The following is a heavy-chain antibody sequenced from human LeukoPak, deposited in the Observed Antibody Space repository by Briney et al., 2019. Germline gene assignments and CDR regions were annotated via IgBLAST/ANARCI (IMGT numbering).Heavy chain of an antibody. D-gene: IGHD3-22*01. J-gene: IGHJ4*02. CDR3: SRLYSYYYAGSGYLSFDY. CDR1: GGTFSSYA. V-gene: IGHV1-69*13. CDR2: IIPIFGTA. Sequence: SVKVSCKASGGTFSSYAISWVRQAPGQGLEWMGGIIPIFGTANYAQKFQGRVTITADESTSTAYMELSTLKTEDTAVYYCSRLYSYYYAGSGYLSFDYWGQGALVTVSS.